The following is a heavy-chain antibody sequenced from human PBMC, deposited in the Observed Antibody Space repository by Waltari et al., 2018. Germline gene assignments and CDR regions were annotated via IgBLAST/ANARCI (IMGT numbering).Heavy chain of an antibody. Sequence: QVQLVQSGAEVKKPGASVKVSCKVSGYTLTDISIHWVRQAPGKGREWMGVVDSEDGETNSEQTFQGRFTVTEDTPKETAYLELSILRYEDTAVYYCATDDLDNVGGRTYAAFHIWGQGTMFTVSS. V-gene: IGHV1-24*01. J-gene: IGHJ3*02. CDR2: VDSEDGET. CDR1: GYTLTDIS. CDR3: ATDDLDNVGGRTYAAFHI. D-gene: IGHD2-15*01.